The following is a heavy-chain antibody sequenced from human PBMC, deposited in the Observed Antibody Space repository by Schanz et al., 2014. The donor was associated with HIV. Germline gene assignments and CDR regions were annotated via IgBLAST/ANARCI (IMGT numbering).Heavy chain of an antibody. CDR2: IIPIFDTT. CDR1: GDTFSSYS. D-gene: IGHD3-10*01. CDR3: VRGVIYYDSGSYYNYFDY. Sequence: QVQLVQSGAEVKKPGSSVKVSCKASGDTFSSYSISWVRQAPGQGLEWVGGIIPIFDTTKYAQKFQGRVTITADKSTSTAYMELSSLRSEDTAVYYCVRGVIYYDSGSYYNYFDYWGQGTLVTVSS. V-gene: IGHV1-69*06. J-gene: IGHJ4*02.